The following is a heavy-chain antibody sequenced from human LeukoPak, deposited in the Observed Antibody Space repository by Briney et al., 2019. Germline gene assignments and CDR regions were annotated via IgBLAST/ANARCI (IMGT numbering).Heavy chain of an antibody. Sequence: GASVKVSCKASGYTFTSYYMHWVRQAPGQGLEWMGIINPSGGSTSYAQKFQGRVTMTRDTSTSTVYMELSSLRSEDTAVYYCASVVGAVYYYYGMDVWGQGTTVTVSS. CDR2: INPSGGST. J-gene: IGHJ6*02. V-gene: IGHV1-46*01. CDR3: ASVVGAVYYYYGMDV. D-gene: IGHD1-26*01. CDR1: GYTFTSYY.